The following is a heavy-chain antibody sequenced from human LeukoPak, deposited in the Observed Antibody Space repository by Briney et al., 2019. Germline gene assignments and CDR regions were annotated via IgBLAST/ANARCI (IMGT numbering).Heavy chain of an antibody. CDR3: AKDHPRQGVTAHTPSDY. D-gene: IGHD2-15*01. V-gene: IGHV3-23*01. Sequence: PGGSLRLSCAASGFTFSSYAMSWVRQAPGKGLEWVSAISGSGGSTYYPDSVEGRFTISRDNSKNTLYLQMNSLRAKDTAIYYCAKDHPRQGVTAHTPSDYWGQGTLVTVSS. CDR1: GFTFSSYA. J-gene: IGHJ4*02. CDR2: ISGSGGST.